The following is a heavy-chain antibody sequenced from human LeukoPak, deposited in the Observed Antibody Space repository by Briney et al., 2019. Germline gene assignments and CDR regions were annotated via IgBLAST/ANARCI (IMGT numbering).Heavy chain of an antibody. D-gene: IGHD2-15*01. V-gene: IGHV3-74*01. Sequence: GGSLRLSCAASGFTFSAHWMHWVRHAPGKGLVWISRIYNDGSSTTYADSVKGRFTISRDNAKNMLYLQMNSLRAEDTAVYYCTRAPINYCSGGSCYSGTNWFDPWGQGTLVTVSS. CDR2: IYNDGSST. J-gene: IGHJ5*02. CDR1: GFTFSAHW. CDR3: TRAPINYCSGGSCYSGTNWFDP.